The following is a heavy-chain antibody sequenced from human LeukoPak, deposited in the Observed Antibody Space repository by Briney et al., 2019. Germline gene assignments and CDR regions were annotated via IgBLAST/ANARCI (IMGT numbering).Heavy chain of an antibody. D-gene: IGHD6-19*01. Sequence: SETLSLTCTVSGGSISSSSYYWGWIRQPPGKGLEWIGSIYYSGSTYYNPSLKSRVTISVDTSKNQFSLKLSSVTAADTAVYYCARLKRAVRKKDYFDYWGQGTLVTDSS. J-gene: IGHJ4*02. V-gene: IGHV4-39*01. CDR2: IYYSGST. CDR1: GGSISSSSYY. CDR3: ARLKRAVRKKDYFDY.